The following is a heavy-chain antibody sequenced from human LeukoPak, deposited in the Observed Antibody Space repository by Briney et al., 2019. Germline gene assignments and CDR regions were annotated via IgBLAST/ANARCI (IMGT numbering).Heavy chain of an antibody. J-gene: IGHJ4*02. CDR2: INHSGST. CDR1: GGSFSGYY. V-gene: IGHV4-34*01. CDR3: ARRRYYYGSGSYPHRYFDY. Sequence: SETLSLTCAVYGGSFSGYYWSWIRQPPGKGLEWIGEINHSGSTNYNPSLKSRVTISVDTSKNQFSLKLSSVTAADTAVYYCARRRYYYGSGSYPHRYFDYWGQGTLVTVSS. D-gene: IGHD3-10*01.